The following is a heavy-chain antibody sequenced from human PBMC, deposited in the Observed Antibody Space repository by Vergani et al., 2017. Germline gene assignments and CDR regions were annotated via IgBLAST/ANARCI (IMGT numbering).Heavy chain of an antibody. Sequence: QVQLVESGGGLVKPGGSLRLSCAASGFTFSDYYMSWIRQAPGKGLEWVSFISSSGRTIYYADSVKGRFTISRDNARNFLSLHMNSLRADDTSVYYCASDYYDSRGFYSPDYWGQGTLVTVSS. CDR2: ISSSGRTI. CDR3: ASDYYDSRGFYSPDY. J-gene: IGHJ4*02. CDR1: GFTFSDYY. D-gene: IGHD3-22*01. V-gene: IGHV3-11*01.